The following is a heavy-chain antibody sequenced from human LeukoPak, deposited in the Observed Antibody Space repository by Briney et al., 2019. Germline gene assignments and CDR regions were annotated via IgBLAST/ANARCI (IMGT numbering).Heavy chain of an antibody. D-gene: IGHD3-22*01. CDR2: INSDGSST. CDR3: ARLFYYYDSSGFDY. J-gene: IGHJ4*02. CDR1: GFTFSSYW. Sequence: GGSLRLSCAASGFTFSSYWMHWVRQAPGKGLVWVSRINSDGSSTSYADSVKGRFTISRDNAKNTLYPQMNGLRAEDTAVYYCARLFYYYDSSGFDYWGQGTLVTVSS. V-gene: IGHV3-74*01.